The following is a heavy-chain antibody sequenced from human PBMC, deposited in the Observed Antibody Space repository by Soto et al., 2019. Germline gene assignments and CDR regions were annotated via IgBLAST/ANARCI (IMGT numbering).Heavy chain of an antibody. CDR2: IYSGGYT. J-gene: IGHJ6*02. CDR1: GFTVSNNY. Sequence: GGSLRLSCAVSGFTVSNNYMSWVRQAPGKGLEGVSVIYSGGYTAYGDSVKGRFTISRDNSKNTLYLQMNSLRGEDTAVYHCARCHYSGSARTYGMDVWGQGTKVTVSS. CDR3: ARCHYSGSARTYGMDV. D-gene: IGHD3-10*01. V-gene: IGHV3-53*01.